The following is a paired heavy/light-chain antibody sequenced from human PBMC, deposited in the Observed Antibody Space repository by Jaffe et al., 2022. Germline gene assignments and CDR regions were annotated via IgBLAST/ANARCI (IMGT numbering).Light chain of an antibody. CDR2: AAS. CDR3: QHLNGFPLT. CDR1: QGLSSY. J-gene: IGKJ4*01. Sequence: DIQLTQSPSFLSASVGDRVTITCRASQGLSSYLAWYQQKPGKAPKLLIYAASTLQSGVPSRFSGSGSGTEFTLTISSLQPGDFATYYCQHLNGFPLTFGGGTKVEIK. V-gene: IGKV1-9*01.
Heavy chain of an antibody. Sequence: EVQLVESGGGLVQPGGSLRLSCAASGLTFSDQHMDWIRQAPGKGLEWVGRIRNQDYSHTTEYAASAKGRFTVSRDDSQNSLYLQMNSLKTEDTAVYYCARAMNGRYFDLWGQGTLVTVSS. CDR3: ARAMNGRYFDL. D-gene: IGHD1-26*01. V-gene: IGHV3-72*01. CDR1: GLTFSDQH. J-gene: IGHJ4*02. CDR2: IRNQDYSHTT.